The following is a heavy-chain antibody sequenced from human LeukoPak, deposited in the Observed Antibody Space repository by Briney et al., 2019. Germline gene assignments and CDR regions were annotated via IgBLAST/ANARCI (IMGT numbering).Heavy chain of an antibody. CDR1: GFTFSSYG. Sequence: GRSLRLSCAASGFTFSSYGMHWVRQAPGKGLEWVAVIWYDGSNKYYADSVKGRFTISRDNSKNTLYPQMNSLRAEDTAVYYCARDSGDFWSGFDYWGQGTLVTVSP. CDR3: ARDSGDFWSGFDY. V-gene: IGHV3-33*01. J-gene: IGHJ4*02. D-gene: IGHD3-3*01. CDR2: IWYDGSNK.